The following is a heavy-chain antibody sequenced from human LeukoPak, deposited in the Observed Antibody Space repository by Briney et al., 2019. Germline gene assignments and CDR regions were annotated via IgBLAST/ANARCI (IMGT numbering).Heavy chain of an antibody. V-gene: IGHV4-59*01. Sequence: SETLSLTCIVSGGSISDSFWSWIRQPPGKGLEWFGYIFCSGSSNYSPSLKSRVTILPDTLTNQFSLRLSSVTAAATAVYYCARIVVVAATQPFDYWGQGTLVTVSS. J-gene: IGHJ4*02. CDR2: IFCSGSS. CDR1: GGSISDSF. CDR3: ARIVVVAATQPFDY. D-gene: IGHD2-15*01.